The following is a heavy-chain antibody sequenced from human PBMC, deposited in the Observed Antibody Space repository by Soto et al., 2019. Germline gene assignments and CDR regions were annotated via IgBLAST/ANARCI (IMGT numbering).Heavy chain of an antibody. J-gene: IGHJ5*02. CDR2: IDPSDSYT. Sequence: GESLKISCKGSGYSFTNNWISWVRQMPGKGLEWMGRIDPSDSYTSYSPSFQGHVTISVDKSSSTAYLQWSGLKASDTAMYYCAIQDPALVTNSNGPWRDGTRVSV. CDR1: GYSFTNNW. D-gene: IGHD6-6*01. V-gene: IGHV5-10-1*01. CDR3: AIQDPALVTNSNGP.